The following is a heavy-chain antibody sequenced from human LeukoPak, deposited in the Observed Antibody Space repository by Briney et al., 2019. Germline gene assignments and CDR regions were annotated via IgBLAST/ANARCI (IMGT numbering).Heavy chain of an antibody. V-gene: IGHV1-69*13. CDR3: ARARSLGKPPYNYYYYGMDV. J-gene: IGHJ6*02. Sequence: GASVKVSCKASGGTFSSYAISWVRQAPGQGLEWMGGIIPIFGTANYAQKFQGRVTITADESTSTAYMELSSLRSEDTAVYYCARARSLGKPPYNYYYYGMDVWGQGTTVTVSS. D-gene: IGHD5-24*01. CDR1: GGTFSSYA. CDR2: IIPIFGTA.